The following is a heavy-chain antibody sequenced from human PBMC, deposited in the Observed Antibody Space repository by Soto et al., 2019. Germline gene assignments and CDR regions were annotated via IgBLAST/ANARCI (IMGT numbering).Heavy chain of an antibody. D-gene: IGHD3-22*01. CDR3: AKDPTSYDSSAQFDS. CDR2: IIDSGGST. V-gene: IGHV3-23*01. Sequence: PGGSLRLSCAASGFTFSSCAMGWVRQAPGKGLEWVSDIIDSGGSTYYADSVKGRFTISRDNSKNTLYLQMNSLRVEDTAVYYCAKDPTSYDSSAQFDSWGQGTLVTVSS. J-gene: IGHJ4*02. CDR1: GFTFSSCA.